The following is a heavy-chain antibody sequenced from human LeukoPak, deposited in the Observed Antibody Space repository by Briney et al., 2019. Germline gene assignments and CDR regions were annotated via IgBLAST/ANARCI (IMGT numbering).Heavy chain of an antibody. Sequence: PSETLSLTCTVSGYSISSGYYWGWIWQPPGKGLEWIGYIYYSGSTNYNPSLKSRVTISVDTSKNQFSLKLSSVTAADTAVYYCARFQFGELFNYFDYWGQGTLVTVSS. V-gene: IGHV4-61*01. CDR2: IYYSGST. CDR1: GYSISSGYY. CDR3: ARFQFGELFNYFDY. J-gene: IGHJ4*02. D-gene: IGHD3-10*01.